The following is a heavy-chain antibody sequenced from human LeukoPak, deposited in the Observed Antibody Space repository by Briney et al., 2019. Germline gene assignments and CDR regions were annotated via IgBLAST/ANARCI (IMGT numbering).Heavy chain of an antibody. V-gene: IGHV3-23*01. D-gene: IGHD5-18*01. CDR1: GFTFSSYA. CDR3: AKDRSKLQLWLYDY. Sequence: GGSLRLSCAASGFTFSSYAMSWVRQTPGKGLEWVSAISGSGGSTYYADSVKGRFTISRDNSKNTLYLQMNSLRAEDTAVYYCAKDRSKLQLWLYDYWGQGTLVTVSS. J-gene: IGHJ4*02. CDR2: ISGSGGST.